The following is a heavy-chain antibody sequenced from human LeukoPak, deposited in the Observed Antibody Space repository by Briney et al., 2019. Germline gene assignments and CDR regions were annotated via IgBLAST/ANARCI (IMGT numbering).Heavy chain of an antibody. Sequence: ASVKVSCKASGYTFTSYYMHWVRQAPGQGLAWMGIINPSGGSTSYAQKFQGRVTMTRDTSTSTVYMELSSLRSEDTAVYYCARSKPHGYCSSTSCYASYYFDYWGQGTLVTVSS. V-gene: IGHV1-46*01. D-gene: IGHD2-2*01. CDR3: ARSKPHGYCSSTSCYASYYFDY. J-gene: IGHJ4*02. CDR1: GYTFTSYY. CDR2: INPSGGST.